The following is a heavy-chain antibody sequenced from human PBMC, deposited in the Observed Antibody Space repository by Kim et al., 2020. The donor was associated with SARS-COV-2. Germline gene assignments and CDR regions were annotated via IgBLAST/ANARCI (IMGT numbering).Heavy chain of an antibody. D-gene: IGHD5-18*01. CDR3: ARGYPLRDGFSSAFEI. V-gene: IGHV3-23*01. CDR2: ISGNGGTS. J-gene: IGHJ3*02. Sequence: GGSLRLSCVASGFTFSSYAMTWVRQAPGKGLEWVSAISGNGGTSYYPDSMKGRFSISRDNSKNTLYLQVNSLRAEDTALYYCARGYPLRDGFSSAFEIWG. CDR1: GFTFSSYA.